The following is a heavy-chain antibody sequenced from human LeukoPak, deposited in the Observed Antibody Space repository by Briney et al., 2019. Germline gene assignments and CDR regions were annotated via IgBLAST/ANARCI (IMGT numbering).Heavy chain of an antibody. Sequence: TGGSLRLSCAASGFRFDDYGMSWVRHVPGKGLEWVCGTNWDGASTGYADSVKGRFTISRDNVKNFPYLQMNSLRVEDTALYFCGRVHCSTTSCFDYYDYYMDVWGKGTTVTVSS. CDR3: GRVHCSTTSCFDYYDYYMDV. CDR2: TNWDGAST. D-gene: IGHD2-2*01. CDR1: GFRFDDYG. J-gene: IGHJ6*03. V-gene: IGHV3-20*04.